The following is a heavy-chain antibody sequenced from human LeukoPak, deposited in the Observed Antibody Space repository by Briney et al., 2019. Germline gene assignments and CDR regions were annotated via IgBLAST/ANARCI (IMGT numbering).Heavy chain of an antibody. V-gene: IGHV4-4*07. CDR3: VRCRGTTVLTRFDN. Sequence: SETLSLTCTVSGGSISNYYWSWIRQPAGKGLEWVGRIYSSGSTNYNPSLKSRVTMSVDTSKNQFSVNLTSVTAADTAVYYCVRCRGTTVLTRFDNWGQGTLVTVSS. CDR1: GGSISNYY. D-gene: IGHD4/OR15-4a*01. J-gene: IGHJ4*02. CDR2: IYSSGST.